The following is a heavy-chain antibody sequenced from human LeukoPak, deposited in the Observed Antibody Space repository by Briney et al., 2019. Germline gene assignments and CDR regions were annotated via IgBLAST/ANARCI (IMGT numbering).Heavy chain of an antibody. J-gene: IGHJ4*02. V-gene: IGHV1-2*02. Sequence: GASVKVSCKASGYTFTGYYIHWVRQAPGQGLEWMGWINPNSGGTNYAQKFQGRVTMTRDTSITTAYMELRSLRSDDTAVYYCARDPKWELLSPIPYYFDYWGQGTLVTVSS. CDR3: ARDPKWELLSPIPYYFDY. D-gene: IGHD1-26*01. CDR1: GYTFTGYY. CDR2: INPNSGGT.